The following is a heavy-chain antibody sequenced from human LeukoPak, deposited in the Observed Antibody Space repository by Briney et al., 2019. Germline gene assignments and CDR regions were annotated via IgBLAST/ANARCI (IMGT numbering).Heavy chain of an antibody. D-gene: IGHD3-22*01. CDR3: ARGPIDSSGYYFPFDY. V-gene: IGHV4-34*01. Sequence: SETLSLTCAVYGGSFSGYYWSWIRQPPGKGLEWIGEINHSGSTNYNPSLKSRVTISVDTSKNQFSLKLSSVTAADTAVYYCARGPIDSSGYYFPFDYWGQGTLVTVSS. J-gene: IGHJ4*02. CDR2: INHSGST. CDR1: GGSFSGYY.